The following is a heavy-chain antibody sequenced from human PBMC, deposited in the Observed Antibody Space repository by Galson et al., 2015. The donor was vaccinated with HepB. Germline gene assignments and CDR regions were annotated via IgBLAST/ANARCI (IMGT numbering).Heavy chain of an antibody. V-gene: IGHV3-74*01. D-gene: IGHD4-23*01. CDR1: GFTFSFYW. Sequence: SLRLSCAASGFTFSFYWMHWVRQAPRKGLVWVSRINNDGTTTNYADSVKGRFTISRDNAKNTLYLQMNSLRAEDRAVYYCARPYGGNYHFDYWGQGTLVTVSS. CDR3: ARPYGGNYHFDY. J-gene: IGHJ4*02. CDR2: INNDGTTT.